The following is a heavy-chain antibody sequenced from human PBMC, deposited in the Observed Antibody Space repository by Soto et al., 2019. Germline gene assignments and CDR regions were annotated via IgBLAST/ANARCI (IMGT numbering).Heavy chain of an antibody. V-gene: IGHV3-30*18. J-gene: IGHJ6*02. Sequence: QVQLVESGGGVVQPGRSLRLSCAASGFTFSSYGMHWVRQAPGKGLEWVAVISYDGSNKYYADSVKGRFTISRDNXKXXLYLQMNSLRAEDTAVYYCAKGGIAVAEYYYGMDVWGQGTTVTVSS. D-gene: IGHD6-19*01. CDR1: GFTFSSYG. CDR3: AKGGIAVAEYYYGMDV. CDR2: ISYDGSNK.